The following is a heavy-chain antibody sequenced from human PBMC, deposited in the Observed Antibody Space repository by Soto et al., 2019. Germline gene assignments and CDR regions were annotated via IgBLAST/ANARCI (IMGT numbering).Heavy chain of an antibody. CDR3: ATSARDGIVPFDY. CDR2: IYYSGTT. CDR1: GGSISSYY. J-gene: IGHJ4*02. V-gene: IGHV4-59*08. D-gene: IGHD2-21*01. Sequence: PSETLSLTCTVSGGSISSYYWSWIRQPPGKGLEWIGYIYYSGTTNYNPSLRSRVTISVDTSRNQFSLKLSSVTAADTAVYYCATSARDGIVPFDYWGQGTLVTVSS.